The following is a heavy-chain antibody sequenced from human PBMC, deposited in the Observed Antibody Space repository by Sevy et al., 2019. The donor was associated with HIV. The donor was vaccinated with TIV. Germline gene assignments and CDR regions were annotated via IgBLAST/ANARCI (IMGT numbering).Heavy chain of an antibody. CDR2: IYYSGST. D-gene: IGHD6-13*01. CDR1: GGSISSYY. J-gene: IGHJ6*02. V-gene: IGHV4-59*01. CDR3: ARGGGSSWYNYYGMDV. Sequence: SEILSLTCTVSGGSISSYYWSWIRQPPGKGLEWIGYIYYSGSTNYNPSLKSRVTISVDTSKNQFSLKLSSVTAADTAVYYCARGGGSSWYNYYGMDVWGQGTTVTVSS.